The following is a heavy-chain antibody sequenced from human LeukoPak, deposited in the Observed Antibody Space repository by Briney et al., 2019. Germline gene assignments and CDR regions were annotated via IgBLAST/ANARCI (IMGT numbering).Heavy chain of an antibody. CDR3: AKDMRGFDY. V-gene: IGHV3-9*01. Sequence: GGSLRLSCAASGFTFDDYAMHWDRQAPGKGLEWVSGISWNSGSIGYADSVKGRFTIPRDNAKNSLYLQMNSLRAEDTALYYCAKDMRGFDYWGQGTLVTVAS. CDR2: ISWNSGSI. J-gene: IGHJ4*02. CDR1: GFTFDDYA.